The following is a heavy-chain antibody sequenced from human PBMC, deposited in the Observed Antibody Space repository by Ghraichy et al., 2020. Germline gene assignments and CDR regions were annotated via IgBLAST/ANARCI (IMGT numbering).Heavy chain of an antibody. D-gene: IGHD1-14*01. Sequence: SETLSLTCAVYGGSFSDSYCIWIRQPPGKGLEWIGEINDDGNTIYNPSLQSRVTISIDTSKNQFSLRLSSVTAADTAVYSCTRGRRVSPAYYMDVWGKGTTVTVSS. V-gene: IGHV4-34*01. CDR2: INDDGNT. CDR3: TRGRRVSPAYYMDV. J-gene: IGHJ6*03. CDR1: GGSFSDSY.